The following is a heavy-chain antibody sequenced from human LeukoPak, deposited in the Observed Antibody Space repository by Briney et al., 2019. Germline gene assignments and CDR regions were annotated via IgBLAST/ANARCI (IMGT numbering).Heavy chain of an antibody. CDR2: MNPNSGNT. CDR3: ARTGSGLRFLEWLSFDYYYYYGMDV. Sequence: ASVKASCKASGYTFTSYDINWVRQATGQGLEWMGWMNPNSGNTGYAQKFQGRVTMTRNTSISTAYMELSSLRSEDTAVYYCARTGSGLRFLEWLSFDYYYYYGMDVWGQGTTVTVSS. V-gene: IGHV1-8*01. D-gene: IGHD3-3*01. CDR1: GYTFTSYD. J-gene: IGHJ6*02.